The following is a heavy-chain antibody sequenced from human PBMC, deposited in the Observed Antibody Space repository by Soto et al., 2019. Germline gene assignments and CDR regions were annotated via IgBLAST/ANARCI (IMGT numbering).Heavy chain of an antibody. D-gene: IGHD5-12*01. Sequence: ASVKVSCKTSGDTFNDYYIHWVRQAPGQGLEWMGWINPYGGFTNYAQKFQGWVTMTRDTSIKTVYMELSSLRSDDTAVYYCARESGGATATIDYYYFYMDVWGKGTTDTVSS. CDR2: INPYGGFT. CDR3: ARESGGATATIDYYYFYMDV. CDR1: GDTFNDYY. V-gene: IGHV1-2*04. J-gene: IGHJ6*03.